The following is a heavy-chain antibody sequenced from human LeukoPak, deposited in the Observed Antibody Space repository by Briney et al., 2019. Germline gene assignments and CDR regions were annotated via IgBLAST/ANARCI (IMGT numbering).Heavy chain of an antibody. CDR3: ARAVIGGSSPAGYYYYYYYMDV. J-gene: IGHJ6*03. D-gene: IGHD2-15*01. V-gene: IGHV4-61*05. Sequence: SETLSLTCTVSGGSISSSSYYWGWIRQPPGKGLEWIGYIYYSGSTNYNPSLKSRVTISVDTSKNQFSLKLSSVTAADTAVYYCARAVIGGSSPAGYYYYYYYMDVWGKGTTVTVSS. CDR2: IYYSGST. CDR1: GGSISSSSYY.